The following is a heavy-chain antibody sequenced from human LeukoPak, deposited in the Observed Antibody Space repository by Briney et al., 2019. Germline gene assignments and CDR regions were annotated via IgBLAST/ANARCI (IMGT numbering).Heavy chain of an antibody. Sequence: SSETLSLTCTVSGGSISSSSYYWGWIRQPPGKGLEWIGSIYYSGSTYYNPSLKSRVTISVDTSKNQFSLKLSSVTAADTAVYYCACWGIAVAGQLPNYDCWGQGTLVTVSS. D-gene: IGHD6-19*01. V-gene: IGHV4-39*01. J-gene: IGHJ4*02. CDR3: ACWGIAVAGQLPNYDC. CDR2: IYYSGST. CDR1: GGSISSSSYY.